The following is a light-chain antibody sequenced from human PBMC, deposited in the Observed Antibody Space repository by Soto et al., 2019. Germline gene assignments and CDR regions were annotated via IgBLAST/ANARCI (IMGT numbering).Light chain of an antibody. V-gene: IGLV1-40*01. CDR2: GNS. CDR3: CSYGGSRAV. Sequence: QSVLTQPPSVSGAPGQRVTISCTGSSSNIGAGYDVHWYQQLPGTAPKLLIYGNSNRPSGVPDRFSGSKSGNTASLTISGLQAEDEADYYCCSYGGSRAVFGGGTQLTVL. J-gene: IGLJ7*01. CDR1: SSNIGAGYD.